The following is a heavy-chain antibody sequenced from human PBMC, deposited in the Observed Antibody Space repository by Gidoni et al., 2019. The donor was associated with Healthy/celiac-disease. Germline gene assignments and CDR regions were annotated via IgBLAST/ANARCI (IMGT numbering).Heavy chain of an antibody. Sequence: QVQLQESGPGLVKPSQTLSLTCTVSGGSISRGSYYWSWIRQPAGKGLEWIGRIYTSGSTNYNPSLKSRVTISVDTSKNQFSLKLSSVTAADTAVYYCARDKGPQLVLADAFDIWGQGTMVTVSS. D-gene: IGHD6-13*01. J-gene: IGHJ3*02. CDR1: GGSISRGSYY. CDR2: IYTSGST. CDR3: ARDKGPQLVLADAFDI. V-gene: IGHV4-61*02.